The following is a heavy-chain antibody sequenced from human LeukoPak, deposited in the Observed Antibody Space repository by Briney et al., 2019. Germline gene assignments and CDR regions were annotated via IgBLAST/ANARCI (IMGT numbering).Heavy chain of an antibody. CDR3: ASPPATTNYFDY. D-gene: IGHD4-17*01. Sequence: PGGFLRLSCAASGFTFNSYGMHWVRQAPGKGLEWVAVISYDGSNKYYADSVKGRFTISRDNSKNTLYLQMNSLRAEDTAVYYCASPPATTNYFDYWGQGTLVTVSS. V-gene: IGHV3-30*19. CDR2: ISYDGSNK. J-gene: IGHJ4*02. CDR1: GFTFNSYG.